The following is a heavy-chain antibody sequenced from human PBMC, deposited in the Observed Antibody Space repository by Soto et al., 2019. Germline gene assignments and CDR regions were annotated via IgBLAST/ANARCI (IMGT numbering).Heavy chain of an antibody. CDR3: ARGYYDSSGYYDYFDY. D-gene: IGHD3-22*01. J-gene: IGHJ4*02. Sequence: SETLSLTCTVSGGSISSGSYYWSWIRQHPGKGLEWIGYIYYSGSTYYNPSLKSRVTISVDTSKNQFSLKLSSVTAADTAVYYCARGYYDSSGYYDYFDYWGQGTLVTVSS. V-gene: IGHV4-31*03. CDR1: GGSISSGSYY. CDR2: IYYSGST.